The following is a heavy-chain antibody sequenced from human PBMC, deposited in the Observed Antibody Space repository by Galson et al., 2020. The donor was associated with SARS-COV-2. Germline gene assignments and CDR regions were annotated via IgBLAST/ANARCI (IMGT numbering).Heavy chain of an antibody. CDR3: TRGPLRFADY. CDR1: GGSITNRNYY. V-gene: IGHV4-61*02. D-gene: IGHD3-3*01. Sequence: SETLSLTCNVSGGSITNRNYYWGWIRQPAGKGLEWLGRVYINGKTDYNPSLNSRVTISLDTSKSQFSLELKSVTAADTALYYCTRGPLRFADYWGQGTLVTVSS. J-gene: IGHJ4*02. CDR2: VYINGKT.